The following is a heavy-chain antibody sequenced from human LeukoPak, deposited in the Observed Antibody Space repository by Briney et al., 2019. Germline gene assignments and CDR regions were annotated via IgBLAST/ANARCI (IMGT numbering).Heavy chain of an antibody. CDR3: ARGAQYFDY. J-gene: IGHJ4*02. Sequence: PSETLSLTCTVSGGSISSYYWSWIRQPPGKGLEWIGYIYHSGSTYYNPSLKSRVTISVDRSKNQFSLKLSSVTAADTAVYYCARGAQYFDYWGQGTLVTVSS. V-gene: IGHV4-59*12. CDR2: IYHSGST. CDR1: GGSISSYY.